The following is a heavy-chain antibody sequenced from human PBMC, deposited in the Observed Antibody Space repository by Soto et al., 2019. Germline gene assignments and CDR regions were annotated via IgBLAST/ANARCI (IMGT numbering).Heavy chain of an antibody. J-gene: IGHJ4*02. CDR2: ISSSSSTI. V-gene: IGHV3-48*01. D-gene: IGHD6-13*01. CDR3: ASASRSWNGALRFDY. CDR1: GFTFSNYS. Sequence: EVQLVESGGGLVQPGGSLRLSCAASGFTFSNYSMNWVRQAPGKGLEWVSYISSSSSTIYYADSVKGRFTISRDNAKNSLYLQMNSLRAEDTAVYYCASASRSWNGALRFDYWGQGTLVTVSS.